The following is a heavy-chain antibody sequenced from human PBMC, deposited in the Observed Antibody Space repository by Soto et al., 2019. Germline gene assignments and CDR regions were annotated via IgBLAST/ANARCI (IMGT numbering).Heavy chain of an antibody. CDR1: GGSISSSNW. Sequence: QVQLQESGPGLVKPSGTLSLTCAVSGGSISSSNWWSWVRQPPGKGLEWIGEIYHSGSTNYNPSLKCRVTISVDKPQNQFSLKLSSVTAADTAVYYCATAVAGLLNWFDPWGQGTLVTVSS. V-gene: IGHV4-4*02. CDR3: ATAVAGLLNWFDP. D-gene: IGHD6-13*01. CDR2: IYHSGST. J-gene: IGHJ5*02.